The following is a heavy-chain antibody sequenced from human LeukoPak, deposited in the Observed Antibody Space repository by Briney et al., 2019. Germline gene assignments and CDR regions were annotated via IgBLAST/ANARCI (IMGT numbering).Heavy chain of an antibody. J-gene: IGHJ3*01. D-gene: IGHD3-22*01. V-gene: IGHV4-34*01. CDR3: AKVSFDSRGHDAFDH. CDR1: GVSVTEYD. Sequence: SETLSLTCAVKGVSVTEYDWSWIRQPPGKGLEGIGEISRSGRANYNASLESRLTISVGTSKTEFSLRLTSVTVADTATYYCAKVSFDSRGHDAFDHWGQGTTVIVS. CDR2: ISRSGRA.